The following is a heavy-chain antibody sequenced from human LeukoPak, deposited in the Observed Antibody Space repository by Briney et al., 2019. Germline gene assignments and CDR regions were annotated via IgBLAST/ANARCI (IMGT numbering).Heavy chain of an antibody. Sequence: GRSLRLSCAASGFTFSSYGMNWVRQAPGKGLEWVAVIWYDGSNKHYADSVKGRFTISRDNARNSVHVQMNSLRAEDTAVYFCARIRPGNYFDYWGQGALVTVSS. CDR3: ARIRPGNYFDY. CDR2: IWYDGSNK. D-gene: IGHD6-6*01. CDR1: GFTFSSYG. V-gene: IGHV3-33*01. J-gene: IGHJ4*02.